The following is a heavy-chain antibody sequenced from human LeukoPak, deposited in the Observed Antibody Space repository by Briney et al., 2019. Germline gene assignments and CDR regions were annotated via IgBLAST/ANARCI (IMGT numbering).Heavy chain of an antibody. V-gene: IGHV3-11*04. CDR2: ITSNGYSV. D-gene: IGHD3-10*01. CDR3: ARDRPLLWYFDY. J-gene: IGHJ4*02. Sequence: GGSLRLSCAASGFTFSDYYMGWIRQAPGKGLEGVSYITSNGYSVYYAASVKGRFTISRDNAKNSLYLQMSSLRADDTAMYYCARDRPLLWYFDYWGQGTLVTVSS. CDR1: GFTFSDYY.